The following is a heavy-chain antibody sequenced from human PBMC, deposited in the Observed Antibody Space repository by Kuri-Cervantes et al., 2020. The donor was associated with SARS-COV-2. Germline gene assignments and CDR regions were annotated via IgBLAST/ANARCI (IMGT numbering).Heavy chain of an antibody. Sequence: ESLKISCTVSGGSISNSYWSWIRQPPGKGLEWIGYIYYSGSVSYNPSLMSRVTISVDTSKNQFSLRLTSVTAADTAVYYCTTVTPTSVFDFWGQGTLVTVSS. J-gene: IGHJ4*02. CDR3: TTVTPTSVFDF. CDR1: GGSISNSY. D-gene: IGHD4-17*01. V-gene: IGHV4-59*01. CDR2: IYYSGSV.